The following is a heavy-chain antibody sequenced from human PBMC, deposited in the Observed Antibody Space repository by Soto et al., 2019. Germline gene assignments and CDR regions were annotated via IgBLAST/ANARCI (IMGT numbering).Heavy chain of an antibody. CDR2: ISYDGSNK. Sequence: QVQLVESGGGVVQPGRSLRLSCAASGFTFSSYAMHWVRQAPGKGLEWVAVISYDGSNKYYADSVKGRFTISRDNSKNTLYLQMNSLRAEDTAVYYCAREGVVHYKGYFDYWGQGTLVTVSS. J-gene: IGHJ4*02. D-gene: IGHD3-3*01. V-gene: IGHV3-30-3*01. CDR3: AREGVVHYKGYFDY. CDR1: GFTFSSYA.